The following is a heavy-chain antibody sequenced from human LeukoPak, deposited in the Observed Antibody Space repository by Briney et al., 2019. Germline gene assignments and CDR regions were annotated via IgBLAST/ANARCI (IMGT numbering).Heavy chain of an antibody. CDR3: ARDPLSATYYYDSSGYHFDY. D-gene: IGHD3-22*01. CDR1: GFTFSSYE. V-gene: IGHV3-48*03. J-gene: IGHJ4*02. CDR2: ISSSGSTI. Sequence: GGSLRLSCAAYGFTFSSYEMNWVRQAPGKGLEWVSYISSSGSTIYYADSVKGRFTISRDNAKNSLYLQMNSLRAEDTAVYYCARDPLSATYYYDSSGYHFDYWGQGTLVTVSS.